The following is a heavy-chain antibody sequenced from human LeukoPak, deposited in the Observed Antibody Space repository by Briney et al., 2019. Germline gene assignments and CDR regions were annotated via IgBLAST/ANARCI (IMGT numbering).Heavy chain of an antibody. CDR1: GFTFSSYD. CDR2: IGTAGDT. V-gene: IGHV3-13*04. Sequence: GGSLRLSCAASGFTFSSYDMHWVRQGTGKGLEWVSSIGTAGDTYYPGSVKGRFTISRENAKNSLYLHMNSMKAGDTAVYYCARSIAAAGIYFDNWGQGTLVTVSS. J-gene: IGHJ4*02. D-gene: IGHD6-13*01. CDR3: ARSIAAAGIYFDN.